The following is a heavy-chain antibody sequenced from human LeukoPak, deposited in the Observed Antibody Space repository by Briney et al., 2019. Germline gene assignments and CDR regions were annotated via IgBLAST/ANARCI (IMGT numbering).Heavy chain of an antibody. CDR3: AKEGMIRGVIDY. Sequence: SETLSLTCTVSGASISPYYWSWIRQPAGKGLEWVGHIHTSGSTNYNPSLKSRVIMSLDTSKNQLSLNLNSVTAADTAVYYCAKEGMIRGVIDYWGQGALVTVSS. CDR2: IHTSGST. CDR1: GASISPYY. D-gene: IGHD3-10*01. V-gene: IGHV4-4*07. J-gene: IGHJ4*02.